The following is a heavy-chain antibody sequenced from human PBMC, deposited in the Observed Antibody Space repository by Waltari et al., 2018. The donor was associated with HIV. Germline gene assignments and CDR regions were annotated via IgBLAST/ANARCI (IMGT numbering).Heavy chain of an antibody. CDR3: VAPVKAAR. D-gene: IGHD6-6*01. J-gene: IGHJ4*02. CDR1: GSAFSSYA. CDR2: IGGSDGNT. Sequence: EMQLSESGGGLEQPGGSLRLTCVASGSAFSSYAMSWVRQAPGKGLEWVSAIGGSDGNTYYADSVKGRFTISRDNSKNTLYLQMNSLRAEDTAVYYCVAPVKAARWGQGTLVTVSS. V-gene: IGHV3-23*01.